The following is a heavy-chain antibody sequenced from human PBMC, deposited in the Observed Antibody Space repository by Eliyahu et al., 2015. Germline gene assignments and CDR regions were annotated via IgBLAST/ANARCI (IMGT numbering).Heavy chain of an antibody. J-gene: IGHJ3*02. D-gene: IGHD1-14*01. CDR2: ISTSGTSI. CDR1: GFXXSDYY. CDR3: ARLSWTVWTNRDVFDI. V-gene: IGHV3-11*01. Sequence: QVQLVXSGGGLXXPGGSLRLXCXASGFXXSDYYMSWIRQAPERGLGWLSYISTSGTSIYADSVKGRFTISRDNAKNSLYLQINTLRAEDTAVYYCARLSWTVWTNRDVFDICSKGQWSPSLQ.